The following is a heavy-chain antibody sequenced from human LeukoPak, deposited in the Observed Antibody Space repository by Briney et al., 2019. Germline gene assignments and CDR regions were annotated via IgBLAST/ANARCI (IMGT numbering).Heavy chain of an antibody. CDR2: IYHSGST. V-gene: IGHV4-4*02. D-gene: IGHD6-19*01. CDR1: GGSISSSNW. Sequence: PSETLSLTCAVSGGSISSSNWWSWVRQPPGKGLGWIGEIYHSGSTNYNPSLKSRVTISVDKSKNQFSLKLSSVTAADTAVYYCARDNIAVAGTGFDYWGQGTLVTVSS. CDR3: ARDNIAVAGTGFDY. J-gene: IGHJ4*02.